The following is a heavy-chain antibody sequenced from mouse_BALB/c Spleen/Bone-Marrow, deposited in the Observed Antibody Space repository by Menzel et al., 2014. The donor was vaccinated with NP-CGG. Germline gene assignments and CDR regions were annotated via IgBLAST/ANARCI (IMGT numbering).Heavy chain of an antibody. CDR3: ARGAMITAGYFDY. V-gene: IGHV3-5*02. CDR1: GISITTGSYR. CDR2: IYYSGTI. J-gene: IGHJ2*01. D-gene: IGHD2-4*01. Sequence: EVQLVESGPGLVKPSQTVSLTCTVTGISITTGSYRWSWIRQFPGNKLEWIGYIYYSGTITYNPSLTGRTTITRDASKSQFFLEMNSLTAEDTATYYCARGAMITAGYFDYWGQGTTLTVSS.